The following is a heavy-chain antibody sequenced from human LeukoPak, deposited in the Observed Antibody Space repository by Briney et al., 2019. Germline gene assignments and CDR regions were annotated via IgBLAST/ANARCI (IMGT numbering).Heavy chain of an antibody. CDR2: IWYDGSNK. J-gene: IGHJ4*02. D-gene: IGHD3-22*01. CDR1: GFTFSSYG. Sequence: PRRSLRLSCAASGFTFSSYGMHWVRQAPGKGLEWVAVIWYDGSNKYYADSVKGRFTISRDNSKNTLYLQMNSLRAEDTAVYYCARDNRSGYYDYWGQGTLVTVSS. V-gene: IGHV3-33*01. CDR3: ARDNRSGYYDY.